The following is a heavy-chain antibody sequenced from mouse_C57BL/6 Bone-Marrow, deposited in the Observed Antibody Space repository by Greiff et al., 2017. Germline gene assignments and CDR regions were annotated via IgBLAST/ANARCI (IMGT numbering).Heavy chain of an antibody. D-gene: IGHD1-1*01. CDR2: IYPRSGNT. J-gene: IGHJ1*03. Sequence: VQLQESGAELARPGASVKLSCKASGYTFTSYGISWVKQRTGQGLEWIGEIYPRSGNTYYNEKFKGKATLTADKSSSTAYMELHSLTSEDSAVYFCAREATVVAKWYFDVWGTGTTVTVSS. V-gene: IGHV1-81*01. CDR1: GYTFTSYG. CDR3: AREATVVAKWYFDV.